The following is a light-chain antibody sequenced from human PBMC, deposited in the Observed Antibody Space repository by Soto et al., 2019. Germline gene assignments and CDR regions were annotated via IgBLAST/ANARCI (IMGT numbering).Light chain of an antibody. CDR1: QSVSSY. CDR2: DAS. CDR3: QQRSNGPT. Sequence: EIVLTQSPATLSLSPGERATLSCRASQSVSSYLAWYQQKPGQAPRLLIYDASNRATGIPARFSGSGSGTYFTLTISSLEPEDVAFYYCQQRSNGPTFGGGTKVEIK. J-gene: IGKJ4*01. V-gene: IGKV3-11*01.